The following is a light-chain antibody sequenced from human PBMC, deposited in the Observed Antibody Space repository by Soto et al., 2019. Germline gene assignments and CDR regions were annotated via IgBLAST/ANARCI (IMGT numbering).Light chain of an antibody. Sequence: QSALTQPASVSGSPGQSITMSCTGTSSDVGGYDYVAWYQQHPGKAPKLMIYDVNYRPSGVSSRFSGSKSGNTASLTISGLQAEDEADYSCSSYTTSSTLVVFGGGTKLTVL. CDR3: SSYTTSSTLVV. CDR2: DVN. J-gene: IGLJ2*01. CDR1: SSDVGGYDY. V-gene: IGLV2-14*03.